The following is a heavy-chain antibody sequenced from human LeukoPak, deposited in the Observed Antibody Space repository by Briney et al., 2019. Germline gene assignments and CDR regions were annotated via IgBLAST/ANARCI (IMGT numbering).Heavy chain of an antibody. J-gene: IGHJ4*02. V-gene: IGHV1-2*02. CDR3: ARVGYSSGWYESARRCYFDY. CDR2: INPNSGGT. Sequence: ASVKVSCKASGYTFTGYYMHWVRRAPGQGLEWMGWINPNSGGTNYAQKFQGRVTMTRDTSISTAYMELSRLRSDDTAVYYCARVGYSSGWYESARRCYFDYWGQGTLVTVSS. D-gene: IGHD6-19*01. CDR1: GYTFTGYY.